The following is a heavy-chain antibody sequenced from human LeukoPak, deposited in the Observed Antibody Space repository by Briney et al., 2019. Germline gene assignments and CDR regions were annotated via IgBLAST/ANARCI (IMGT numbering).Heavy chain of an antibody. J-gene: IGHJ5*02. D-gene: IGHD6-13*01. Sequence: QSGGSLRLSCDASGFTFSSYTMTWVRQAPGKGLEWVSHISSGGDTTYYADSVKGRFTISRDNSKNTLYLQMNSLRVEDTAVYYCAGMAPPGPWGQGTLVTVSS. CDR3: AGMAPPGP. CDR2: ISSGGDTT. V-gene: IGHV3-23*01. CDR1: GFTFSSYT.